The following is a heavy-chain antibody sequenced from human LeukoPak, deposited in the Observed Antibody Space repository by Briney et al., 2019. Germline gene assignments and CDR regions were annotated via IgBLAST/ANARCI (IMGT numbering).Heavy chain of an antibody. CDR2: IRSKAYGGTT. CDR1: GFTFGDYA. D-gene: IGHD5-18*01. J-gene: IGHJ4*02. Sequence: PGGSLRLSCTASGFTFGDYAMSWVRQAPGKGLEXXGFIRSKAYGGTTEYAASVKGRFTISRDDSKSIAYLQMNSLKTEDTAVYYCTRVRGRYGFDYWGQGTLVTVSS. CDR3: TRVRGRYGFDY. V-gene: IGHV3-49*04.